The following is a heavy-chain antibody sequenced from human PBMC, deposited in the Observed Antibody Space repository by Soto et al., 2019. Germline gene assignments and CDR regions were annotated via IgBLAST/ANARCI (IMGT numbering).Heavy chain of an antibody. J-gene: IGHJ4*02. CDR3: AKVSQAWRVCVARCDFDY. CDR1: GFTFSSYA. D-gene: IGHD2-15*01. CDR2: ISGRGGST. V-gene: IGHV3-23*01. Sequence: PGGSLRLSCAASGFTFSSYAMSWVRQAPGKGLEWVSAISGRGGSTYYADSVKGRFTISRDNSKNTLYLQMNSLRAEDAAVYYCAKVSQAWRVCVARCDFDYWGQGTLVTVSS.